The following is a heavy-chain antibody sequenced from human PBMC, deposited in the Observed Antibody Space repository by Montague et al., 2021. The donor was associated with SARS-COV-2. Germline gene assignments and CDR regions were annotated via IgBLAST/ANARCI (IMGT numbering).Heavy chain of an antibody. V-gene: IGHV4-39*07. CDR1: GGSISSSSYY. J-gene: IGHJ4*02. Sequence: SETLSLTCTVSGGSISSSSYYWGWIRQPPGKGLEWIGSIYYSGSAYYNPPLKSRVTISVDTSKNQFSLKLSSVTAADTAVYYCARYSSSWYSPFDYWGQGTLVTVSS. CDR2: IYYSGSA. CDR3: ARYSSSWYSPFDY. D-gene: IGHD6-13*01.